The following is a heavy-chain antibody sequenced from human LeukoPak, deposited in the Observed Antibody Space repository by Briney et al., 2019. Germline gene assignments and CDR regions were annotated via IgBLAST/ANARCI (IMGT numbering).Heavy chain of an antibody. CDR1: GGSFSGYY. V-gene: IGHV4-34*01. Sequence: SETLSLTCAVYGGSFSGYYWSWIRQPPGKGLEWIGEINHSGSTNYNPSLKSRVTISVDTSRNQFSLKLSSVTAADTAVYYCARGVIQLSTDAFDIWGQGTMVTVSS. D-gene: IGHD5-18*01. CDR2: INHSGST. J-gene: IGHJ3*02. CDR3: ARGVIQLSTDAFDI.